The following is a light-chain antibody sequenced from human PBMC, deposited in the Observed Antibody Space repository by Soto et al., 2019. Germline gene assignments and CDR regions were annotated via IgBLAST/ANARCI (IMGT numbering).Light chain of an antibody. CDR2: GNY. V-gene: IGLV1-40*01. CDR1: SSNIGAGYD. CDR3: QSYDSSLSGRYV. J-gene: IGLJ1*01. Sequence: QLVLTQPPSVSGAPGQRVTISCTGSSSNIGAGYDVHWYQQLPGTAPKLLIYGNYNRPSGVPDRFSGSKSGTSASLAITGLQAEDEADYYCQSYDSSLSGRYVFGTGTKLTVL.